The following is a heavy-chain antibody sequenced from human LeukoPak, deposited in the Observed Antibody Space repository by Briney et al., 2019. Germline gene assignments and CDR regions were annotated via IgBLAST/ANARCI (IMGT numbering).Heavy chain of an antibody. CDR3: TTLALYDSSGFDY. CDR1: GFTFSNAW. CDR2: IKSKTDGGTT. J-gene: IGHJ4*02. V-gene: IGHV3-15*01. D-gene: IGHD3-22*01. Sequence: GGSLRLSCAASGFTFSNAWMSWVRQAPGKGLEWVGRIKSKTDGGTTDYAAPVKGRFTISRDDSKNTLYLQMNSLKTEDTAVYYCTTLALYDSSGFDYWGQGTLVTVSS.